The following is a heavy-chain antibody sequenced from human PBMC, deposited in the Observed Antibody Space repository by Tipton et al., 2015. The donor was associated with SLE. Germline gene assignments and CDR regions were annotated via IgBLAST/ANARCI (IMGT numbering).Heavy chain of an antibody. CDR2: ISSNGGST. CDR3: ARGSPIWFGEPNDAFDI. D-gene: IGHD3-10*01. CDR1: GFTFSSYA. J-gene: IGHJ3*02. V-gene: IGHV3-64*01. Sequence: GSLRFSCAASGFTFSSYAMHWVRQAPGKGLEYVSAISSNGGSTYYANSVKGRFTISRDNSKNTLYLQMGSLRAEDMAVYYCARGSPIWFGEPNDAFDIWGQGTMVTVSS.